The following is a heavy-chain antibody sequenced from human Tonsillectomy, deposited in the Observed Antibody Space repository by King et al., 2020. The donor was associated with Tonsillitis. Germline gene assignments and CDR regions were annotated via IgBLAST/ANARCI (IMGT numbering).Heavy chain of an antibody. J-gene: IGHJ4*02. CDR3: ARYVSGSFDY. CDR1: GGSITNSDHF. D-gene: IGHD1-26*01. V-gene: IGHV4-39*01. Sequence: QLQESGPGVVRPSETLSPKCTVSGGSITNSDHFWAWIRQPPGKGLEWIGYMDYSGTIFYKPSLKSRITISGGASENRFSLKLSSVTAADTAVYFCARYVSGSFDYWGQGALVTVSS. CDR2: MDYSGTI.